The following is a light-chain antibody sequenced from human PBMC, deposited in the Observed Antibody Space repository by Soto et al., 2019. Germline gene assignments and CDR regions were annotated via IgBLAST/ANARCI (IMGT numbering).Light chain of an antibody. CDR3: QQQGRSWRT. Sequence: IVISQSPATLSVSQGARVTLSCRASESLTNNLAWYQHKPGQSPRLLIYGASGRATGIPGRFSGGGSGTDSTLTISRLEPEDFAVYYCQQQGRSWRTFGQGTKVDIK. J-gene: IGKJ1*01. V-gene: IGKV3-20*01. CDR1: ESLTNN. CDR2: GAS.